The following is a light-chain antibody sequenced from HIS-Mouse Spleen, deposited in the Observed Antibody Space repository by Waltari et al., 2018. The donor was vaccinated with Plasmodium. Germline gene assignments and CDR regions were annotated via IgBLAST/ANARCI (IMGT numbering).Light chain of an antibody. CDR2: GAS. V-gene: IGKV3-15*01. J-gene: IGKJ1*01. Sequence: EIVMTQSPAPLSVSPGERATLSCRASQSVSSNLAWYQQKPGQAPRLLIYGASTRATGSPARFSGSGSGTEFTLTISSMQSEDFAVYYCQQYNNWPRGTFGQGTKVEIK. CDR1: QSVSSN. CDR3: QQYNNWPRGT.